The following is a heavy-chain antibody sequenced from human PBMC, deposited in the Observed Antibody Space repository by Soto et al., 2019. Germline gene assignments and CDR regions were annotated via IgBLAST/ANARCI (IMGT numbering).Heavy chain of an antibody. J-gene: IGHJ6*02. CDR2: IIPIFGTA. CDR1: GCTFSSYA. CDR3: AGHHGGRGDYYGMDF. Sequence: QVQLVQSGAEVKKPGSSVKVSCKASGCTFSSYAISWVRQAPGQGLEWMGGIIPIFGTANYAQKFQGRVTITADESTSTAYMERSSLRSENTAGYDCAGHHGGRGDYYGMDFWGQGTTVTVSS. D-gene: IGHD2-15*01. V-gene: IGHV1-69*12.